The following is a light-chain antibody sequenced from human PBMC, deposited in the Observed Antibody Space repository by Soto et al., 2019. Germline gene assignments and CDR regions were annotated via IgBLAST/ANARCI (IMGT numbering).Light chain of an antibody. CDR2: EVS. CDR1: SSDVGGYNY. V-gene: IGLV2-14*01. J-gene: IGLJ1*01. CDR3: SSDTTSSNYV. Sequence: QSVLTQPASVSGSPGQSITISCTGTSSDVGGYNYVSWYQQHPGKAPKLMIYEVSNRPSGVSNRFSGSKSGNTASLTISGLQAEDEADYDCSSDTTSSNYVFGHGTKPTV.